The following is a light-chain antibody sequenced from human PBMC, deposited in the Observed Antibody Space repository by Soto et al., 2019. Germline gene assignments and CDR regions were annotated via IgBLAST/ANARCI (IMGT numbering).Light chain of an antibody. V-gene: IGLV2-14*02. CDR2: EAT. Sequence: QSALTQPASVSGSPGQSITISCTGTSSDVGTYDLVSWYQHHPGAAPKLIIYEATRRPSGISNRFSGSKSGNTASLTISGLQAEDEADYYCCAYTTRSAVFGTGTKLTVL. J-gene: IGLJ1*01. CDR3: CAYTTRSAV. CDR1: SSDVGTYDL.